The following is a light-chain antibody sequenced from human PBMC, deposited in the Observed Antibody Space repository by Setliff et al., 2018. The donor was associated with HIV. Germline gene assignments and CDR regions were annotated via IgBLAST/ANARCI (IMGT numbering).Light chain of an antibody. CDR2: DVT. J-gene: IGLJ1*01. Sequence: QSALTQPASVSGSPGQSVTFSCTGSSSDVGAYNYVSWYQQHPGKAPKLMIYDVTKRPSGVPDRFSGSKSGNTASLTISGLQAEDEADYYCCSYAGSYTYIFGSGTKVTV. CDR1: SSDVGAYNY. CDR3: CSYAGSYTYI. V-gene: IGLV2-11*01.